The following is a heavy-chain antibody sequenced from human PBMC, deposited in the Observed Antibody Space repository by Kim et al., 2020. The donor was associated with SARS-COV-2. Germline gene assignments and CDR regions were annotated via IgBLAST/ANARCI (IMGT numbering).Heavy chain of an antibody. D-gene: IGHD3-10*01. V-gene: IGHV3-15*01. Sequence: GPTDYAAPVKGRFTMSRDDSNNTPYLQMNSLKPEDTAVYYCTTIDHGSGVWGQGTLVTVSS. CDR3: TTIDHGSGV. J-gene: IGHJ4*02. CDR2: GPT.